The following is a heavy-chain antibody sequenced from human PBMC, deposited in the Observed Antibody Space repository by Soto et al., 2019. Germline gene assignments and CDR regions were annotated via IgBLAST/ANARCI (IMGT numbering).Heavy chain of an antibody. V-gene: IGHV4-31*03. CDR1: CDSISGGASC. Sequence: PPETLSLACTVSCDSISGGASCCSWIRQTAGKGQEWIANVYYSGRSYYNPSRNSRLNVSVDTTKNQSTLQLNSMTAADTAVYYCAKLSCTSSTCYFPGWFDPWGQGTLVTVSS. CDR2: VYYSGRS. J-gene: IGHJ5*02. CDR3: AKLSCTSSTCYFPGWFDP. D-gene: IGHD2-2*01.